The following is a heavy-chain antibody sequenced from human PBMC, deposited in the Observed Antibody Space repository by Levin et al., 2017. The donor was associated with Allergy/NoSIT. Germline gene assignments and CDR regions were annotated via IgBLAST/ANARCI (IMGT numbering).Heavy chain of an antibody. CDR3: ARAFPYCGGDCYDAFDI. Sequence: PSASVKVSCKASGYTFTSYYMHWVRQAPGQGLEWMGIINPSGGSTSYAQKFQGRVTMTRDTSTSTVYMELSSLRSEDTAVYYCARAFPYCGGDCYDAFDIWGQGTMVTVSS. D-gene: IGHD2-21*01. CDR1: GYTFTSYY. CDR2: INPSGGST. V-gene: IGHV1-46*01. J-gene: IGHJ3*02.